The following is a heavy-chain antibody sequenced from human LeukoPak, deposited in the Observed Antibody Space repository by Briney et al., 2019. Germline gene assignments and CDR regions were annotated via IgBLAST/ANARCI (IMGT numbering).Heavy chain of an antibody. CDR3: AHSRHYYDSSGSPFDY. D-gene: IGHD3-22*01. V-gene: IGHV2-5*02. CDR2: IYWDDDK. J-gene: IGHJ4*02. Sequence: SGPTLVNPTQTLTLTCTFSGFSLSTSGVGVGWIRQPPGKALEWLALIYWDDDKRYSPSLKSRLTITKDTSKNQVVLTTTNMDPVDTATYYCAHSRHYYDSSGSPFDYWGQGTLVTVSS. CDR1: GFSLSTSGVG.